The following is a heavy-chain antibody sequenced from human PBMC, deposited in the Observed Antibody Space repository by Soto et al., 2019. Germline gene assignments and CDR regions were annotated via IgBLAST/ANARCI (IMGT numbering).Heavy chain of an antibody. CDR3: APRPPTGGWHGVFDY. Sequence: QVQLQESGPGLVMPSETLSLTCTFSVASTINYYWSWIRQPPGKGPEWIGYVYQTGSTNYNPSLTSRVTISLATSQRQFALHLGSVTAADTAVYYCAPRPPTGGWHGVFDYWGQGAPVTVSS. CDR1: VASTINYY. V-gene: IGHV4-59*12. D-gene: IGHD4-17*01. CDR2: VYQTGST. J-gene: IGHJ4*02.